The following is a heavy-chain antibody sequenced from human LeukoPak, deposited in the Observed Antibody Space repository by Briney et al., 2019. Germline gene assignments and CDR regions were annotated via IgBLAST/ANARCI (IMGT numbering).Heavy chain of an antibody. CDR1: GFTFSSYA. V-gene: IGHV3-30-3*01. D-gene: IGHD5-18*01. CDR3: ASLGYSYGPTLYGMDV. CDR2: ISYDGSNK. Sequence: GGSLRLSCAASGFTFSSYAMHWVRQAPGKGLEWVAVISYDGSNKYYADSVKGRFTISRDNSKNTLYLQMNSLRAEDTAVYYCASLGYSYGPTLYGMDVWGKGTTVTVSS. J-gene: IGHJ6*04.